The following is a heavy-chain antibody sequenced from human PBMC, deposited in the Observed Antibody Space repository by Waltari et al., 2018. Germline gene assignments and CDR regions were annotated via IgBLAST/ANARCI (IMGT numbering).Heavy chain of an antibody. J-gene: IGHJ4*02. CDR1: GASFTSGGFY. CDR2: FFYSGST. D-gene: IGHD2-15*01. CDR3: ARGDSGGSSYAVPVFDY. Sequence: QVQLHESGPGLVKPSQDLSLACTVSGASFTSGGFYWSWIRQHPGMGLQWIGYFFYSGSTYYNPSLESRLSISVDPSKSQFSLRLRSVTVADTAVYYCARGDSGGSSYAVPVFDYWGRGMLVTVSS. V-gene: IGHV4-31*03.